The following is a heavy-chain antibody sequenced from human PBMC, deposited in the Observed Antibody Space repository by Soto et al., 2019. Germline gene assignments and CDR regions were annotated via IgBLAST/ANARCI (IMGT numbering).Heavy chain of an antibody. CDR1: GGSISSGGYC. CDR3: ARGRSGYIVVVPAATYFDY. V-gene: IGHV4-31*02. Sequence: PSETLSLTWTVSGGSISSGGYCWSWIRQHPGKGLEWIGYIYYSGSTYYNPSLKSRVTISVDTSKNQFSLKLSSVTAADTAVYYCARGRSGYIVVVPAATYFDYWGQGTLVTVSS. J-gene: IGHJ4*02. D-gene: IGHD2-2*01. CDR2: IYYSGST.